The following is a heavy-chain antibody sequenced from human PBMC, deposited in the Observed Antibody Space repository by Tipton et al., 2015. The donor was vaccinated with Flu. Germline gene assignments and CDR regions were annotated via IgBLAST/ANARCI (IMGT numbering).Heavy chain of an antibody. CDR3: ARDHQSNYDFWSGSPPSFFDP. D-gene: IGHD3-3*01. Sequence: LVKPSETLSLTCAVSGYSISSGYYWGWIRQPPGKGLEWIGSAYHTGNTYYNPSLKSRVTISIDTSKNHFSLKMSSVTAADTAVYYCARDHQSNYDFWSGSPPSFFDPWGQGTLVTVSS. CDR2: AYHTGNT. J-gene: IGHJ5*02. V-gene: IGHV4-38-2*02. CDR1: GYSISSGYY.